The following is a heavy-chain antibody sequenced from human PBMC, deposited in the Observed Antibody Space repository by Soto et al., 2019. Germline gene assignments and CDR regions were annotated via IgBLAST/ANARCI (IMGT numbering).Heavy chain of an antibody. J-gene: IGHJ5*02. CDR2: MNPNSGNT. D-gene: IGHD6-13*01. V-gene: IGHV1-8*01. Sequence: ASVKVSCKASGYTFTSYDINWVRQATGQGLEWMGWMNPNSGNTGYAQKFQGRLTMSWTTSISTAYMELSSLTSDDTAVYYRARAGMPAAGTRGLVWFDPWGQGTLVTVSS. CDR1: GYTFTSYD. CDR3: ARAGMPAAGTRGLVWFDP.